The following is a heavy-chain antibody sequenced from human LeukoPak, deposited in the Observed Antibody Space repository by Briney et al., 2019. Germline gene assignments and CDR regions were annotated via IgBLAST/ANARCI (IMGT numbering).Heavy chain of an antibody. J-gene: IGHJ4*02. CDR1: GFTFSSYG. D-gene: IGHD5-24*01. CDR3: AKGFKRATELNY. Sequence: GGSLRLSCAASGFTFSSYGMHWVRQAPGKGLEWVAFIRYDGSNKYYADSVKGRFTISRDNSKNTLYLQMNSLRAGDTAVYYCAKGFKRATELNYWGQGTLVTVSS. V-gene: IGHV3-30*02. CDR2: IRYDGSNK.